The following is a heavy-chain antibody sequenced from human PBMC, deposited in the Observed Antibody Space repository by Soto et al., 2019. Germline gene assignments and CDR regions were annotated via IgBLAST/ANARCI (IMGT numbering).Heavy chain of an antibody. V-gene: IGHV3-23*01. D-gene: IGHD6-19*01. Sequence: EVQLLESGGGLVQPGGSLRLSCAASGFTFSSYAMTWVRQAPGKGLEWVSTISRSGDSTYYRDSVKGRFTISRDNSKNTVYLQMNSLRAEDTAGYYCAKTDKFNPQSSGWANRFDCWGQGTLVTASS. J-gene: IGHJ4*02. CDR3: AKTDKFNPQSSGWANRFDC. CDR2: ISRSGDST. CDR1: GFTFSSYA.